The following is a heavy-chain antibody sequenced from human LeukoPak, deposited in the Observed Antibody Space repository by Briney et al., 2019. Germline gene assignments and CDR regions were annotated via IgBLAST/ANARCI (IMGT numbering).Heavy chain of an antibody. V-gene: IGHV1-69*05. CDR2: IIPIFGTA. CDR1: GGTFSSYA. CDR3: ARDMPHNCFDP. J-gene: IGHJ5*02. Sequence: SVKVSCKASGGTFSSYAISWVRQAPGQGLEWMGGIIPIFGTANYAQKFQGRVTMTTDTSTSTVYMELSSLRSEDTAVYYCARDMPHNCFDPWGQGTLVTVSP. D-gene: IGHD2-2*01.